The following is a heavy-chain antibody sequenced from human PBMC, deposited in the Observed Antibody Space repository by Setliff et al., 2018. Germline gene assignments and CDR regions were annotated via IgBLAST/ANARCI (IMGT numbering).Heavy chain of an antibody. J-gene: IGHJ6*03. D-gene: IGHD6-19*01. CDR1: GGSISSYY. CDR2: IYIGGSA. Sequence: LSLTCTVSGGSISSYYWSWIRQPTGKGLEWIGHIYIGGSANYNPSLKSRVTMSIDTSKNQFSLKLNSVTAADMAVYYCAREQWLDPPGYYYMDVWAKGTTVTVS. CDR3: AREQWLDPPGYYYMDV. V-gene: IGHV4-4*07.